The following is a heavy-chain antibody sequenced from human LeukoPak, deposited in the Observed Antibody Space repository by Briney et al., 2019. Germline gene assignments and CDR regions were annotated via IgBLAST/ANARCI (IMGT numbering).Heavy chain of an antibody. CDR3: ARVYRIAIDGLDAFDI. CDR1: GFTFSGYW. CDR2: INIDGGST. J-gene: IGHJ3*02. V-gene: IGHV3-74*01. D-gene: IGHD6-13*01. Sequence: GGSLRLSCAASGFTFSGYWMHWVRQAPGKGLVWVSHINIDGGSTSYADSVKGRFTISRDNAKNTLYLQMNSLRAEDTAVYYCARVYRIAIDGLDAFDIWGQGTMVTVSS.